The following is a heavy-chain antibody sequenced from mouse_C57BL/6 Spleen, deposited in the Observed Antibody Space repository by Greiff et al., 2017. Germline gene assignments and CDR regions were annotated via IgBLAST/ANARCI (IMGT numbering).Heavy chain of an antibody. V-gene: IGHV1-81*01. D-gene: IGHD1-1*01. CDR2: IYPRSGNT. J-gene: IGHJ1*03. Sequence: VQLQQSGAELARPGASVKLSCKASGYTFTSYGISWVKQRTGQGLEWIGEIYPRSGNTYYNEKFKGKATLTADKSSSTAYMELRSLTSEDSAVYFCAREDYGSSWYFDVWGTGTTVTVSS. CDR1: GYTFTSYG. CDR3: AREDYGSSWYFDV.